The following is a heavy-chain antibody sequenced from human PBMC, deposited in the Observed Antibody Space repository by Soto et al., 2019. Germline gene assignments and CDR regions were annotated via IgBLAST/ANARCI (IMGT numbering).Heavy chain of an antibody. J-gene: IGHJ4*02. CDR2: INHSGST. V-gene: IGHV4-34*01. Sequence: SETLSLTCAVYGGSFSGYYWSWIRQPPGKGLEWIGKINHSGSTNYNPSLKSRVTISVDTSKNQFSLKLSSVTAADTAVYYCARGITMVRGVIDYWGQGTLVTVS. D-gene: IGHD3-10*01. CDR1: GGSFSGYY. CDR3: ARGITMVRGVIDY.